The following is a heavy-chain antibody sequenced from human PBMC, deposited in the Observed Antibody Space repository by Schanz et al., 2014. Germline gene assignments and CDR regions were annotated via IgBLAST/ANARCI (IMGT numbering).Heavy chain of an antibody. D-gene: IGHD6-13*01. CDR1: GYAFTSYY. CDR2: ISPYNGGT. CDR3: AREAAASARWFDP. J-gene: IGHJ5*02. V-gene: IGHV1-2*06. Sequence: QVQLVQSGAEVKKPGASVKVSCKASGYAFTSYYMYWVRQAPGQGLEWMGRISPYNGGTNYAQKFQGRVTMTMDTSISTAYMELTSLRSDDTAVYYCAREAAASARWFDPWGQGTLVTVSS.